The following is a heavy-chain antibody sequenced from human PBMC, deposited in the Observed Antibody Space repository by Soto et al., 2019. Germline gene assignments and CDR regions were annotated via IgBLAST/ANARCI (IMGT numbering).Heavy chain of an antibody. D-gene: IGHD3-22*01. CDR3: AKSWAYDSSSYQKSPDY. Sequence: EVQLLESGGGLVQPGGSLRLSCAASGFTFSSYAMSWVSQAPGKGREWVSAIRGSGGSTYYADSVKGRFTISRDNPKHTMYLQMNSLRAEDTAVYYCAKSWAYDSSSYQKSPDYWGQGTLVTVSS. CDR1: GFTFSSYA. V-gene: IGHV3-23*01. J-gene: IGHJ4*02. CDR2: IRGSGGST.